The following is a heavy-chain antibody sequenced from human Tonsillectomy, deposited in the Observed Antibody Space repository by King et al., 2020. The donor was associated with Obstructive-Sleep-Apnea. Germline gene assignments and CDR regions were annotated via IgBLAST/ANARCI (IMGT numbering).Heavy chain of an antibody. CDR3: TREKDPHAFWSGPSNN. D-gene: IGHD3-3*01. CDR1: GFTFGDYA. Sequence: VQLVESGGGLVQPGRSLRLSCRASGFTFGDYAMSWFRQAPGRGLGWVGFIRSKHFGGTTEYAASVKGRFTISRDDSQSTAYLQMNSLKTEDTAVYYCTREKDPHAFWSGPSNNWGQGTLAT. V-gene: IGHV3-49*03. J-gene: IGHJ4*02. CDR2: IRSKHFGGTT.